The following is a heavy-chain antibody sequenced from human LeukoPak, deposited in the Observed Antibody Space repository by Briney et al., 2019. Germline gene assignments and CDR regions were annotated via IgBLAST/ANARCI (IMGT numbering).Heavy chain of an antibody. V-gene: IGHV4-61*05. D-gene: IGHD6-19*01. Sequence: SETLSLTCTVSDGSISSSSYYWGWIRQPPGKGLEWIGYIYYSGSTNYNPSLKSRVTISVDTSKNQFSLKLSSVTAADTAVYYCARVISSSGWYWVDYWGQGTLVTVSS. CDR2: IYYSGST. CDR3: ARVISSSGWYWVDY. J-gene: IGHJ4*02. CDR1: DGSISSSSYY.